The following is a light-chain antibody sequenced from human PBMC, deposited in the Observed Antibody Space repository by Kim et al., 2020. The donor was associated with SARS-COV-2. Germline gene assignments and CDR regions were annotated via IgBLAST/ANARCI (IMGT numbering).Light chain of an antibody. CDR3: HQRSNWPPWT. Sequence: EIVLTQSPATLSLSPGERATLSCRASQSVRTYLAWYQHKPGQAPRLLIYDASNRATGIPARFSGSGSGTDFTLTISSLEPEDFAVYYCHQRSNWPPWTFGQGTKVEIK. CDR2: DAS. J-gene: IGKJ1*01. CDR1: QSVRTY. V-gene: IGKV3-11*01.